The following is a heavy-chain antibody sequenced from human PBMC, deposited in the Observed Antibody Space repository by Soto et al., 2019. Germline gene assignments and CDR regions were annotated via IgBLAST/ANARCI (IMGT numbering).Heavy chain of an antibody. CDR3: ARARGSDILPGYYGLDY. J-gene: IGHJ4*02. V-gene: IGHV1-2*04. CDR1: GYTFTGYY. D-gene: IGHD3-9*01. Sequence: ASVKVSCKASGYTFTGYYIHSVGQAPGQGLEWMGWINPNSGGTNYAQEFQGWVTMTRDTSVSTAYMELSRLRSDDTGVYYCARARGSDILPGYYGLDYLGQGTLVTVSS. CDR2: INPNSGGT.